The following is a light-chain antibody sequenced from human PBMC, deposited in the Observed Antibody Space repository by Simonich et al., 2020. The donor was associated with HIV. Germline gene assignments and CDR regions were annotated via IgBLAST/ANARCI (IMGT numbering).Light chain of an antibody. CDR2: AAS. V-gene: IGKV1-39*01. CDR3: QQSFSTPWT. J-gene: IGKJ1*01. Sequence: IQLTQSPSSLSASVGDRVTITCRASQGISSALAWYQQKPGKAPKLLIYAASSLQRGVPSRVSGSASGTDFTLTISSLQPEDFATYYCQQSFSTPWTFGQGTTVDIK. CDR1: QGISSA.